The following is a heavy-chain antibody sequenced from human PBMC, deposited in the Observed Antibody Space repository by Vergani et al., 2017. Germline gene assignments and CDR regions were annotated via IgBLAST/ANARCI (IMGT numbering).Heavy chain of an antibody. Sequence: EVQLLESGGDLVQPGGSLRLSCAASGFTFIMHAMSWVRQAPGKGLEWVSTLSASDRRTHYADSVKGRFTISRDNSKNTLFLHMNSLRPEETAVYYCAKVGRSEVAGTFGAFDIWGQGTMVTVSS. V-gene: IGHV3-23*01. D-gene: IGHD6-19*01. CDR1: GFTFIMHA. CDR2: LSASDRRT. CDR3: AKVGRSEVAGTFGAFDI. J-gene: IGHJ3*02.